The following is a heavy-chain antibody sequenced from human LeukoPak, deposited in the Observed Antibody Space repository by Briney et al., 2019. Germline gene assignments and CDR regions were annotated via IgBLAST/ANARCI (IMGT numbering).Heavy chain of an antibody. CDR2: ISGSGGSK. J-gene: IGHJ4*02. CDR1: GFTFSRYA. CDR3: AKDRYYYGSGSYGSFDY. D-gene: IGHD3-10*01. Sequence: GGSLRLSCAASGFTFSRYAMSWVRQAPGKGLEWGSIISGSGGSKYYADSVKGRFTISRANSNNSLYLQINSLRAEDTAVYYCAKDRYYYGSGSYGSFDYWGQGTLVTVSS. V-gene: IGHV3-23*01.